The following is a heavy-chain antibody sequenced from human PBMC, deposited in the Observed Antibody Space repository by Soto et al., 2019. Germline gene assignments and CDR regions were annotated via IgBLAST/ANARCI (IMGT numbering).Heavy chain of an antibody. CDR2: IGSNGRTT. J-gene: IGHJ4*02. CDR1: GFTFNKYA. V-gene: IGHV3-23*01. D-gene: IGHD2-21*02. Sequence: PGGSLRLSCAGSGFTFNKYAMGWVRQAPGKWLEWLSVIGSNGRTTYYADSVKGRLTISRDKSKNTVFLQLDSLRVDDTAVYYCVRDPEGDHGMLFDYWGQGTLVTVS. CDR3: VRDPEGDHGMLFDY.